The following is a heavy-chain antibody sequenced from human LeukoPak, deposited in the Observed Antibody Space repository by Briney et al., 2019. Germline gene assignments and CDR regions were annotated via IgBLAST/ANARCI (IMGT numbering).Heavy chain of an antibody. CDR2: ISGSGGST. Sequence: PGGSLRLSCAASGFTFSSYAMSWVRQAPGKGLEWVSAISGSGGSTYYADSVKGRFTTSRDNSTNTLYLQMNSLRAEDTAVYYCAKVDVLSSWYFYFDYWGQGTLVTASS. V-gene: IGHV3-23*01. D-gene: IGHD6-13*01. CDR3: AKVDVLSSWYFYFDY. CDR1: GFTFSSYA. J-gene: IGHJ4*02.